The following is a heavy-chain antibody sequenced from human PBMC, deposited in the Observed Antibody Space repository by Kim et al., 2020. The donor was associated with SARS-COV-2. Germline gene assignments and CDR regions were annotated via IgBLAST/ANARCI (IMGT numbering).Heavy chain of an antibody. D-gene: IGHD3-10*01. Sequence: GGSLRLSCTTSGFTFGDYAMSWFRQAPGKGLEWVGFIRSKAYGGTTEYAASVKGRFTISRDDSKSIAYLQMNSLKTEDTAVYYCTRGYGSGRNWFDPWGQGTMVTVSS. CDR2: IRSKAYGGTT. V-gene: IGHV3-49*03. CDR3: TRGYGSGRNWFDP. J-gene: IGHJ5*02. CDR1: GFTFGDYA.